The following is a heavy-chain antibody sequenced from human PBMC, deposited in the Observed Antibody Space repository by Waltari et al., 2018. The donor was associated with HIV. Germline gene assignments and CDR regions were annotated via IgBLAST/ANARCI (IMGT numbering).Heavy chain of an antibody. J-gene: IGHJ4*02. V-gene: IGHV3-23*01. Sequence: EVQLLESGGGLVQPGGSLRLSCAASGFTFRSYAMNWVRQAPGKRLGWVSGVSFSGDSTYYADSVKGRFTISRDNSKHTLYLQLKSLRAEDTAVYYCAKEGLGYSGYERRASYFDYWGQGTLVTVSS. CDR3: AKEGLGYSGYERRASYFDY. CDR2: VSFSGDST. CDR1: GFTFRSYA. D-gene: IGHD5-12*01.